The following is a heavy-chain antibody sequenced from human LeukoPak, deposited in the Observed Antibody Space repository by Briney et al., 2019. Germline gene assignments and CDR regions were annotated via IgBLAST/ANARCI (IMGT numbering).Heavy chain of an antibody. CDR2: IYYSGST. CDR1: GGSISSSSYY. J-gene: IGHJ2*01. V-gene: IGHV4-39*07. CDR3: ARDHPMAITIFGLLPPGHFDL. Sequence: SETLSLTCTVSGGSISSSSYYWGWIRQPPGKGLEWIGSIYYSGSTYYNPSLKSRVTISVDTSKNQFSLKLSSVTAADTAVYYCARDHPMAITIFGLLPPGHFDLWGRGTLVTVSS. D-gene: IGHD3-3*01.